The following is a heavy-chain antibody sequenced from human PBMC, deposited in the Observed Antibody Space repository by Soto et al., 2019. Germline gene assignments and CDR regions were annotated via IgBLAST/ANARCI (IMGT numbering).Heavy chain of an antibody. CDR2: IYYSGST. D-gene: IGHD5-12*01. Sequence: SETLSLTCTVSGGSISSYYWSWIRQPPGKGLEWIGYIYYSGSTNYNPSLKSRVTISVDTSKNQFSLKLSSVTAAETAVYYCARDGDGYNIWGQGTLVTVSS. CDR3: ARDGDGYNI. J-gene: IGHJ4*02. CDR1: GGSISSYY. V-gene: IGHV4-59*01.